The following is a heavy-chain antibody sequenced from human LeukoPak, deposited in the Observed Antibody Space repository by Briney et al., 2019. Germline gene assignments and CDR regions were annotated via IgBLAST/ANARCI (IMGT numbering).Heavy chain of an antibody. CDR2: IRYDGSNK. V-gene: IGHV3-30*02. Sequence: RGSLRLSCAAPGFTFSSYGMHWVRQAPGKGLEWGAFIRYDGSNKYYVDSVKGRFTISRDNSKNTQYLQMNSLRAEDTAVYYCAKGYRGGPPNYYYYYMDVWGKGTTVTISS. J-gene: IGHJ6*03. CDR3: AKGYRGGPPNYYYYYMDV. CDR1: GFTFSSYG. D-gene: IGHD3-16*01.